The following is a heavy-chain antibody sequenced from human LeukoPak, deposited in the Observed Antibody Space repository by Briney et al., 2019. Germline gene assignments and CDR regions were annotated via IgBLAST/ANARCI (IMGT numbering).Heavy chain of an antibody. J-gene: IGHJ4*02. V-gene: IGHV4-61*01. CDR2: IYYSGST. CDR3: ARAAYSGSYHSDF. D-gene: IGHD1-26*01. CDR1: GGSVNSGSYY. Sequence: PSETLSLTCTVSGGSVNSGSYYWNWIRQPPGKGLEWIGYIYYSGSTNYNPSLKSRVTISVDTSKNQFSLKLSSVTAADTAVYYCARAAYSGSYHSDFWGQGTLVTVSS.